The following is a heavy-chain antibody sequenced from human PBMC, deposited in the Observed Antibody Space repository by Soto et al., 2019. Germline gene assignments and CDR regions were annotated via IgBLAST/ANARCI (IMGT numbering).Heavy chain of an antibody. J-gene: IGHJ3*02. V-gene: IGHV3-30*18. CDR3: AKGAITSDAFDI. D-gene: IGHD3-10*01. CDR2: ISYDGSNK. Sequence: QVQLVESGGGVVQPGRSLRLSCAASGFTFSSYGMHWVRQAPGKGLEWVAVISYDGSNKYYADSVKGRFTISRDNSKNTLYLQMNSLRAEDTAVYYCAKGAITSDAFDIWGQGTMVTVSS. CDR1: GFTFSSYG.